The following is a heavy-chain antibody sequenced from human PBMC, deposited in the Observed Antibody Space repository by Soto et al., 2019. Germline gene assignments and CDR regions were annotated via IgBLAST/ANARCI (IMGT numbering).Heavy chain of an antibody. D-gene: IGHD1-26*01. CDR2: IYHSGST. J-gene: IGHJ3*02. Sequence: SETLSLTCAVSGGSISSGGYSWSWIRQPPGKGLEWIGYIYHSGSTYYNPSLKSRVTISVDRSKNQFSLKLSSVTAADTAVYYCASKSLVPHDAFDICGQGTMVTV. CDR3: ASKSLVPHDAFDI. V-gene: IGHV4-30-2*01. CDR1: GGSISSGGYS.